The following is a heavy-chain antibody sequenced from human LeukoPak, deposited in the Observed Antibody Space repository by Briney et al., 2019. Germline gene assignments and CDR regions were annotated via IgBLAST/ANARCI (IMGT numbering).Heavy chain of an antibody. CDR2: IYYSGST. CDR3: ARHYGGLRFLEWSPPAWFDP. CDR1: GGSISSSSYY. Sequence: SETLSLTCTVSGGSISSSSYYWGWIRQPPGKGLEWIGSIYYSGSTYYNPSLKSRVTISVDTSKNQFSLKLSSVTAVDMAVYYCARHYGGLRFLEWSPPAWFDPWGQGTLVTVSS. D-gene: IGHD3-3*01. V-gene: IGHV4-39*01. J-gene: IGHJ5*02.